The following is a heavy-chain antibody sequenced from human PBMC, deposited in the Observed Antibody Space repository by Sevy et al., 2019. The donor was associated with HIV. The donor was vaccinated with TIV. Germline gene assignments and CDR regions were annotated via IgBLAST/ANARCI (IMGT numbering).Heavy chain of an antibody. Sequence: ASVKVSCKASGYSFSTYYIHWVRQAPGQRPEWMGIINPSGGYTAYAQEFQGRVGVTRDTSTNTVYMELSSLRSEDTAVYYCGKARGLYYYGSSGGIDYWGQGTLVTVSS. CDR1: GYSFSTYY. V-gene: IGHV1-46*01. J-gene: IGHJ4*02. D-gene: IGHD3-22*01. CDR2: INPSGGYT. CDR3: GKARGLYYYGSSGGIDY.